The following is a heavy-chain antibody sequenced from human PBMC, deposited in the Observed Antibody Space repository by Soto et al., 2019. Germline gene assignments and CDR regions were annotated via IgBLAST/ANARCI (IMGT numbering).Heavy chain of an antibody. CDR2: IIPLLGIA. J-gene: IGHJ4*02. D-gene: IGHD4-17*01. CDR3: ARGGFRRGDYGSYCYY. Sequence: QVQLVHSGAEVKKPGSSVKVSCKASGGTFSSYTISWVRQAPGQGLEWMGRIIPLLGIANYAQKFQGRVTITADKSTSTAYMELSSLRSEDTAVYYCARGGFRRGDYGSYCYYWGQGTLVTVSS. V-gene: IGHV1-69*02. CDR1: GGTFSSYT.